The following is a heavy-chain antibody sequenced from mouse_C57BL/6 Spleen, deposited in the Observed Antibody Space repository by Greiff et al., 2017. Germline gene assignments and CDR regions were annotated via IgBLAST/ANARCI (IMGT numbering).Heavy chain of an antibody. CDR2: ISDGGSYT. CDR1: GFTFSSYA. Sequence: EVKLMESGGGLVKPGGSLKLSCAASGFTFSSYAMSWVRQTPEKRLEWVATISDGGSYTNYPDNVKGRFTISRDNAKNNLYLQMSHLKSEDTAVYYCARDPFAYWGQGTLVTVSA. J-gene: IGHJ3*01. V-gene: IGHV5-4*03. CDR3: ARDPFAY.